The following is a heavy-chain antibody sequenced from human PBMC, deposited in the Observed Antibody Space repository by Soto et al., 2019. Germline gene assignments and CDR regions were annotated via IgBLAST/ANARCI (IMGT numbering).Heavy chain of an antibody. J-gene: IGHJ4*02. CDR1: GYTFTSYG. CDR2: ISAYNGNT. V-gene: IGHV1-18*01. Sequence: QVQLVQSGAEVKKPGASVKVSCKAYGYTFTSYGISWVRQAPGQGLEWMGWISAYNGNTNYAQKPQGRVTMTTDTSTITAYMELMSLRSDDTAVYFCAKTFGYSYAIDHWGQGTLVTVSS. CDR3: AKTFGYSYAIDH. D-gene: IGHD5-18*01.